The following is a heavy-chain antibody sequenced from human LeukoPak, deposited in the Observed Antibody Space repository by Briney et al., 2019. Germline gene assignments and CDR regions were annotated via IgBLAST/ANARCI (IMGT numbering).Heavy chain of an antibody. CDR3: ARLGIEDDYSNVFDY. J-gene: IGHJ4*02. D-gene: IGHD4-11*01. Sequence: SETLSLTCAVYGGSFSGYYWSWIRQPPGKGLEWIGEINHSGSTNYNPSLKSRVTISVDTSKNQFSLKLSSVTAADTAVYYCARLGIEDDYSNVFDYWGQGTLVTVSS. CDR1: GGSFSGYY. V-gene: IGHV4-34*01. CDR2: INHSGST.